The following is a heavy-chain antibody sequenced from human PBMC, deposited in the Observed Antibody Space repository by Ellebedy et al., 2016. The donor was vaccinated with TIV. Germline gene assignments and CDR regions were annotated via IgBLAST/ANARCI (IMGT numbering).Heavy chain of an antibody. CDR2: ISSSSSYI. Sequence: GESLKISCAASGFTFSSYSMNWVRQAPGKGLEWVSSISSSSSYIYYADSVKGRFTISRDNAKNSVFLQMNSLRGEDTAVYYCARAGSYYGMDVWGQGTTATVSS. J-gene: IGHJ6*02. CDR1: GFTFSSYS. V-gene: IGHV3-21*04. CDR3: ARAGSYYGMDV.